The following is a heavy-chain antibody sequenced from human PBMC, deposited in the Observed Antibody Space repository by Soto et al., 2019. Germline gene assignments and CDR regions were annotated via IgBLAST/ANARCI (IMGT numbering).Heavy chain of an antibody. V-gene: IGHV3-23*01. CDR2: ISGSGGST. D-gene: IGHD3-3*01. Sequence: GGSLILSCAAAGFTFSSYAMSWVRQAPGKGLEWVSAISGSGGSTYYADSVKGRFTISRDNSKNTLYLQMNSLRAEDTAVYYCAKARAQYYDFWSGYPVDYWGQGTLVTVSS. CDR3: AKARAQYYDFWSGYPVDY. CDR1: GFTFSSYA. J-gene: IGHJ4*02.